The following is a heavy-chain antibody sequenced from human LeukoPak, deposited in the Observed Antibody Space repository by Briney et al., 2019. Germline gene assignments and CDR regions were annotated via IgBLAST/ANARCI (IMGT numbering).Heavy chain of an antibody. CDR2: IYPGDSDT. CDR1: GYSFTSYW. Sequence: GESLKISCKGSGYSFTSYWIGWVRQMPGKGPECMGIIYPGDSDTRYSPSFQGQVTISADKSISTAYLQWSSLKASDSAMYYCARLAAAGPTYDRYWGQGTLVTVSS. D-gene: IGHD6-13*01. V-gene: IGHV5-51*01. J-gene: IGHJ4*02. CDR3: ARLAAAGPTYDRY.